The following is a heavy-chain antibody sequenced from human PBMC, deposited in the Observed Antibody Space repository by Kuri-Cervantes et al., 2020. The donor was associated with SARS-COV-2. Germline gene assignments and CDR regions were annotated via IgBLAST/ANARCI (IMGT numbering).Heavy chain of an antibody. CDR1: DFSFGRYG. CDR3: ARDDDSSTVWYGLDS. CDR2: ISSISDNT. V-gene: IGHV3-23*01. D-gene: IGHD4-11*01. J-gene: IGHJ4*02. Sequence: GGSLRLSCTASDFSFGRYGMSWVRQAPGKGLEWVSSISSISDNTYYADFVRGRFATTRDNSKNTLYLHMDSLRAEDTAINYCARDDDSSTVWYGLDSWGQGTLVTDSS.